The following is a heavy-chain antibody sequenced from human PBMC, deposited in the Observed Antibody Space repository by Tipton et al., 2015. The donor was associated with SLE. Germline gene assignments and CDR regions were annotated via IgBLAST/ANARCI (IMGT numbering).Heavy chain of an antibody. V-gene: IGHV4-34*10. J-gene: IGHJ4*02. Sequence: TLSLTCAVYGGSFSGYYWSWIRQPTGKGLEWIGEIKHSASTNYNPSLKSRITISLDKSRDQFYLILTSVTAADTAVYYCTTARTDCSRNSCYLDNWGRGTLVTVSS. D-gene: IGHD2-2*01. CDR1: GGSFSGYY. CDR2: IKHSAST. CDR3: TTARTDCSRNSCYLDN.